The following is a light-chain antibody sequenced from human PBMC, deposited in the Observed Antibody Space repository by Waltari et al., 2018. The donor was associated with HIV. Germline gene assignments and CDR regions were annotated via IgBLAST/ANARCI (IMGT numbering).Light chain of an antibody. CDR3: SSYTSSSTYVV. Sequence: QSALTQPASVSGSPGQSITISCTGTSSDVGGYTYVSWYQQHPGKAHKLIIYEVSKRPSGVSNRFSGSKSGNTASLTISGLQAEDEADYYCSSYTSSSTYVVFGGGTKLTVL. V-gene: IGLV2-14*01. CDR2: EVS. J-gene: IGLJ2*01. CDR1: SSDVGGYTY.